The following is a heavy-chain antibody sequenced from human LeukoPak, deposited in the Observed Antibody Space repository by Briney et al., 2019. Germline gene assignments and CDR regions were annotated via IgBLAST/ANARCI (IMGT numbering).Heavy chain of an antibody. CDR3: ARAPDNYYGSGSYYFDY. CDR2: IYYSGST. D-gene: IGHD3-10*01. Sequence: SETLSLTCTVSGGSISSSSYYWGWIRQPPGKGLEWIGSIYYSGSTYYNPSLKSRVTISVDTSKNQFSLKLSSVTAADTAVYYCARAPDNYYGSGSYYFDYWGQGTLVTVSS. CDR1: GGSISSSSYY. J-gene: IGHJ4*02. V-gene: IGHV4-39*07.